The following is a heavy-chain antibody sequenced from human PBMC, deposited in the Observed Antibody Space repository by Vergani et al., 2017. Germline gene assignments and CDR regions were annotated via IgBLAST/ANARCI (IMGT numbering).Heavy chain of an antibody. Sequence: QLQLQESGPGLVKPSETLSLTCTVSGGSISSSSYYWGWIRQPPGKGLEWIGSIYYSGSTYYNPSLKSRVTISVDTSKKQFSLKLSSATAADTAVYYCACVNNDAFDIWGQGTMVTVSS. CDR3: ACVNNDAFDI. J-gene: IGHJ3*02. CDR1: GGSISSSSYY. V-gene: IGHV4-39*01. D-gene: IGHD5/OR15-5a*01. CDR2: IYYSGST.